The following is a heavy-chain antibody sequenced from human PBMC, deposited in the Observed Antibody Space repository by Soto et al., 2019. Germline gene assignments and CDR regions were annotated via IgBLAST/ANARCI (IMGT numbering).Heavy chain of an antibody. CDR1: GGTFSSYA. D-gene: IGHD3-3*01. CDR3: ARVLRFLEWFRLAHAFDI. Sequence: QVQLVQSGAEVKKPGSSVKVSCKASGGTFSSYAISWVRQAPGQGLEWMGGIIPIFGTANYAQKFQGRVTITGDESTSTAYMELSSLRSEDTAVYYCARVLRFLEWFRLAHAFDIWGQGTIVTVSS. V-gene: IGHV1-69*01. J-gene: IGHJ3*02. CDR2: IIPIFGTA.